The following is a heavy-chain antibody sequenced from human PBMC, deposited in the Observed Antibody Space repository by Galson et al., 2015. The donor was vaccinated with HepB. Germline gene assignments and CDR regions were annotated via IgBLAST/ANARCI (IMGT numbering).Heavy chain of an antibody. J-gene: IGHJ4*02. CDR3: ATGGKTTVVS. V-gene: IGHV3-21*01. Sequence: SLRLSCAASGFTFSSYSMNWVRQAPGKGLEWVSSISSSSSYIYYADSVKGRFTISRDNAKNSLYLQMNSLRVEDTAVYYCATGGKTTVVSWGQGTLVTVSS. CDR2: ISSSSSYI. D-gene: IGHD4-23*01. CDR1: GFTFSSYS.